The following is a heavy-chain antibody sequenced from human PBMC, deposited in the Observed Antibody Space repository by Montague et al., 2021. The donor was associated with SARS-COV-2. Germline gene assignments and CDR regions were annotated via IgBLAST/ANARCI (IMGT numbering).Heavy chain of an antibody. J-gene: IGHJ4*02. Sequence: SETLSLTCAVYGGSFSDYYWTWIRQSPGGGLEWIGQINYGGRTKYNPSLKSRDTISIDTSKYQFSLQLTSVTAADTAVYYCARGAPGYGGQGTMVTVSS. CDR3: ARGAPGY. CDR2: INYGGRT. CDR1: GGSFSDYY. D-gene: IGHD1-1*01. V-gene: IGHV4-34*01.